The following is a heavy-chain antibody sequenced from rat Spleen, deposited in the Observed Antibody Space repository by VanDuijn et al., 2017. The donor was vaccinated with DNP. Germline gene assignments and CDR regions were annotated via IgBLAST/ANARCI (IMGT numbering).Heavy chain of an antibody. J-gene: IGHJ2*01. D-gene: IGHD4-2*01. CDR3: ARHDTGVNWFVY. CDR2: ITSGTGTT. V-gene: IGHV5-31*01. CDR1: RFTFNSYW. Sequence: EVQLVESGGDLVQPGRSLKLSCVASRFTFNSYWMAWVRQVPGKGLEWVASITSGTGTTSYADAVKGRFMIYRDDTKNTLSLQMDSMRSEDTATYYCARHDTGVNWFVYWGQGVMVTVSS.